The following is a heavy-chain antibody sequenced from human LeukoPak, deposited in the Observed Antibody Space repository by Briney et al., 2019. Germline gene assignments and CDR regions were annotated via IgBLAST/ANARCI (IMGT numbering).Heavy chain of an antibody. D-gene: IGHD1-14*01. CDR2: ISGTTSGT. CDR1: GFTFSTCA. Sequence: GGSLRLSCAASGFTFSTCAMSWVRQAPGKGLEWVSGISGTTSGTYYADSVKGRFTISGDNSKNTLFLQVNSLRAEDTAVYYCAKVRTYFYHGLDVWGQGTTVTVSS. CDR3: AKVRTYFYHGLDV. V-gene: IGHV3-23*01. J-gene: IGHJ6*02.